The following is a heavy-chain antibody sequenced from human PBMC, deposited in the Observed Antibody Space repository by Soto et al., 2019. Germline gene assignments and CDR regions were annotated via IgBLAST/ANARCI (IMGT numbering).Heavy chain of an antibody. Sequence: SETLSLTCAVYGGSFSGYYWSWIRQPPGKGLEWIGEINHSGSTNYNPSLKSRVTISVDTSKNQFSLKLNSVTAADAAVYYCARGRERGEDYWGQGTLVTVSS. J-gene: IGHJ4*02. CDR3: ARGRERGEDY. D-gene: IGHD1-1*01. CDR2: INHSGST. CDR1: GGSFSGYY. V-gene: IGHV4-34*01.